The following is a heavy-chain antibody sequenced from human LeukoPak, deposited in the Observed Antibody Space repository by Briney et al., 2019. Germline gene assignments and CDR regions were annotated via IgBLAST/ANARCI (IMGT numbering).Heavy chain of an antibody. V-gene: IGHV3-23*01. CDR3: AKFYDILTGYFDY. CDR1: GFTFSSYA. CDR2: ISGSGGST. D-gene: IGHD3-9*01. Sequence: GGSLRLSCAASGFTFSSYAMSWVRRAPGKGLEWVSAISGSGGSTYYADSVKGRFTISRDSSKNTLYLQMNSLRAEDTAVYYCAKFYDILTGYFDYWGQGILVTVSS. J-gene: IGHJ4*02.